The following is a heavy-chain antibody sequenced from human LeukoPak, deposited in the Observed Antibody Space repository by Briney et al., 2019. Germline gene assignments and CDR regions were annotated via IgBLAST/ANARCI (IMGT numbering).Heavy chain of an antibody. Sequence: GGSLRLSCAASGFTFSTYAMSWVRQAPGKGLEWVSAISATGGTTYYADSVKGRFTISRDNSKNTLYLQLNSLRAEDTAIYYCAKGKVTAFLDWFDHWGQGTLVTVSS. CDR2: ISATGGTT. V-gene: IGHV3-23*01. CDR3: AKGKVTAFLDWFDH. CDR1: GFTFSTYA. D-gene: IGHD2-21*02. J-gene: IGHJ5*02.